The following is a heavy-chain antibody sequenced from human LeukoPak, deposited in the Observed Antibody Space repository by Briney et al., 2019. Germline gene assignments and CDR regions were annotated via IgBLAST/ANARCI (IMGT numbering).Heavy chain of an antibody. J-gene: IGHJ6*02. Sequence: SETLSLTCTVSGGSISSYYWSWIRQPPGKGLEWIGYIYTSGSTNYNPSLKSRVTISVDTSKNQFSLKLSSVTAADTAVYYCARRPYGMDVWGQGTTVTVSS. V-gene: IGHV4-4*09. CDR1: GGSISSYY. CDR2: IYTSGST. CDR3: ARRPYGMDV.